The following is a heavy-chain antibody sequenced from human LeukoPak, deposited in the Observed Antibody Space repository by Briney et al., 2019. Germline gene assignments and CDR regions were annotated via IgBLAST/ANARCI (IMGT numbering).Heavy chain of an antibody. CDR1: GGSISSGGYS. Sequence: SEILSLTCAVSGGSISSGGYSWSWIRQPPGKGLEWIGYIYHSGSTYYNPSLKSRVTISVDRSKNQFSLKLSSVTAADTAVYYCAGMVRGVISMAFDYWGQGTLVTVSS. J-gene: IGHJ4*02. CDR3: AGMVRGVISMAFDY. V-gene: IGHV4-30-2*01. D-gene: IGHD3-10*01. CDR2: IYHSGST.